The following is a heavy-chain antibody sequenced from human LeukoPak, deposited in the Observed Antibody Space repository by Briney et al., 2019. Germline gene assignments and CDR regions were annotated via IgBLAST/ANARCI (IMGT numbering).Heavy chain of an antibody. V-gene: IGHV4-59*01. CDR2: IYYSGST. CDR3: ARDRDLDSSAAIDI. J-gene: IGHJ3*02. Sequence: SETLSLTCTVSGGSISSYYWSWIRQPPGKGLEWLGYIYYSGSTNYNPSLKSRVTISVDTSKNQFSLKLSSVTAADTAVYYCARDRDLDSSAAIDIWGQRTMLTVSS. CDR1: GGSISSYY. D-gene: IGHD3-22*01.